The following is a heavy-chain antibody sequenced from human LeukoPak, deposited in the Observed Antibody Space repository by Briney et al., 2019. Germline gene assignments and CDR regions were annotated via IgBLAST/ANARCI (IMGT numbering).Heavy chain of an antibody. D-gene: IGHD3-22*01. CDR2: IYTSGST. V-gene: IGHV4-4*07. Sequence: PSETLSLTCTVSGGSISSYYWSWIRQPAGKGLEWIGRIYTSGSTNYNPSLKSRVTMSVDTSKNQFSLKLSSATAADTAVYYCAREPVPYYYDSSGYLSWGQGTLVTVSS. CDR3: AREPVPYYYDSSGYLS. CDR1: GGSISSYY. J-gene: IGHJ4*02.